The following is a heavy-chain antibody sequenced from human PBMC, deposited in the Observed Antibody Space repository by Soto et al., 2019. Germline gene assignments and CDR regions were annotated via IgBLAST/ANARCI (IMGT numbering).Heavy chain of an antibody. CDR2: ISAYNGNT. D-gene: IGHD3-22*01. Sequence: ASVKVSCKASGYTFTSYGISWVRQAPGQGLEWMGWISAYNGNTNYAQKLQGRVTMTTDTSTSTAYMELRSLRSDDTAVYYCARQYYYDSSGYTLGMDVWGQGTTVTVSS. CDR3: ARQYYYDSSGYTLGMDV. J-gene: IGHJ6*02. V-gene: IGHV1-18*01. CDR1: GYTFTSYG.